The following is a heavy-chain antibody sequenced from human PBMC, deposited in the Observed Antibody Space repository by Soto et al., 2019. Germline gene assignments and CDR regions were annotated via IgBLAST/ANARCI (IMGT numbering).Heavy chain of an antibody. V-gene: IGHV4-39*01. CDR3: ARLPRTTVAGSGTDY. Sequence: QLQLRESGPGLVKPSETLSLTCTVSGVSISTSDYFWGWIRQPPGKGLEWIASMSSSGRTFYNPSLKSRVTMSVDTSENQFSLRLNYVTAADTAVYYCARLPRTTVAGSGTDYWGQGTLVTVSS. J-gene: IGHJ4*02. CDR2: MSSSGRT. CDR1: GVSISTSDYF. D-gene: IGHD6-19*01.